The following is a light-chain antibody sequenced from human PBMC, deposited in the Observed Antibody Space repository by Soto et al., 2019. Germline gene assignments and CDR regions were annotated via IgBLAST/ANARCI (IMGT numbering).Light chain of an antibody. Sequence: QSALTQPASVSGSPGQWTTISCTGTSSDVGGYNYVSWYQHHPGKAPKLMIYDVTNRPSGVSNRFSDSKSGNTASLTISGLQTGDESDYYCSSYTSSNSYVFGNGTKVTVL. CDR1: SSDVGGYNY. J-gene: IGLJ1*01. CDR2: DVT. CDR3: SSYTSSNSYV. V-gene: IGLV2-14*03.